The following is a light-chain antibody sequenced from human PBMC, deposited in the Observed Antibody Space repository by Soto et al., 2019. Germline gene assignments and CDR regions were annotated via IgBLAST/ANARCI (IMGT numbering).Light chain of an antibody. CDR3: QQYGSSPPT. CDR1: QSVSSSY. Sequence: EIVLPQSPGTLSLSPGERSTLSCRASQSVSSSYLAWYQQKPGQTNRLLIYGASSRATGIPDRFSGSGSGTDFTLTISRLEPEEFAVYYCQQYGSSPPTVGQGTKVDIK. CDR2: GAS. J-gene: IGKJ1*01. V-gene: IGKV3-20*01.